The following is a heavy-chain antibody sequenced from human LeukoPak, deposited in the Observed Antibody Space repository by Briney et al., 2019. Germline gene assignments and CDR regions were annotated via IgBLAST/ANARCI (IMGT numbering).Heavy chain of an antibody. D-gene: IGHD3-16*01. V-gene: IGHV4-38-2*02. CDR3: ANRTPGGAFDI. CDR1: GYSISSGYY. J-gene: IGHJ3*02. Sequence: SETLSLTCTVSGYSISSGYYWGWIRQPPGKGLEWIGSIYHSGSTYYNPSLKSRVTISVDTSKNQFSLKLSSVTAADTAVYYCANRTPGGAFDIWGQGTMVTVSS. CDR2: IYHSGST.